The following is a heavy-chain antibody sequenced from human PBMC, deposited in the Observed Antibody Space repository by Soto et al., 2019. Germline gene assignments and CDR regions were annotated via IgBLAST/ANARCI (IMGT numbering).Heavy chain of an antibody. Sequence: GGSLRLSCAASGFTFSDYYMSWIRQAPGKGLEWVSYISSSGSTIYYADSVKGRFTISRDNAKNSLYLQMNSLRAEDTAVYYCARDSTVYYYYDGMDGWGQGTTVTVSS. CDR1: GFTFSDYY. CDR3: ARDSTVYYYYDGMDG. J-gene: IGHJ6*02. CDR2: ISSSGSTI. D-gene: IGHD2-2*01. V-gene: IGHV3-11*01.